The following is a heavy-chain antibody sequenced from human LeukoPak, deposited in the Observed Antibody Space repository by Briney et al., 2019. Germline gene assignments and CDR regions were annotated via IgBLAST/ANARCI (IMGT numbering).Heavy chain of an antibody. CDR3: ARDLYYYDSSGYAD. Sequence: GASVKVSCKASGGTFSSYAISWVRQAPGQGLEWMGGIIPIFGTANYAQKFQGRVTITADESTSTAYMELSSLRSEDTAVYYCARDLYYYDSSGYADWGQGTLVTVSS. CDR2: IIPIFGTA. V-gene: IGHV1-69*13. D-gene: IGHD3-22*01. CDR1: GGTFSSYA. J-gene: IGHJ4*02.